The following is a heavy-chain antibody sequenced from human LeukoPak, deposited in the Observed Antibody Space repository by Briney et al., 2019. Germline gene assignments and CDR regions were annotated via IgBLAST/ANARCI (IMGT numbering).Heavy chain of an antibody. CDR2: ISSSSSYI. Sequence: PGGSLRLSCAASGFTFSSYSMNWVRQAPGKGLEWVSSISSSSSYIYYADSVKGRFTISRDNAKNSLYLQMNSLRAEDTAMYYCASGPIGPRIVDYWGQGTLVTVSP. CDR3: ASGPIGPRIVDY. D-gene: IGHD3-10*01. CDR1: GFTFSSYS. J-gene: IGHJ4*02. V-gene: IGHV3-21*01.